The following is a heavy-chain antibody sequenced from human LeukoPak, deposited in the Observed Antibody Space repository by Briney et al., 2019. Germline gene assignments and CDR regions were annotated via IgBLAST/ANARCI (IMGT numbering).Heavy chain of an antibody. J-gene: IGHJ5*02. Sequence: SGPTLAKPTQTLTLTRTFFGFSLSTTEMGVGWIRQPPGKALEWLALIYWEDDKRYSPSLRSRLTISKDTSKNQVVLTMTNMDPVDTASYYCARFYYTTRASRWFDPWGQGTLVTVSS. D-gene: IGHD3-3*01. CDR1: GFSLSTTEMG. CDR3: ARFYYTTRASRWFDP. CDR2: IYWEDDK. V-gene: IGHV2-5*02.